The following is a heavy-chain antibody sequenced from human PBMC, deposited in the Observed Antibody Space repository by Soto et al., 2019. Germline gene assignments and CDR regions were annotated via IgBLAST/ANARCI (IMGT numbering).Heavy chain of an antibody. CDR3: ARQSYGDYGS. Sequence: QLQLQESGPGLVKPSETLSLTCTVSGGSISSSSYYWGWIHQPPGKGLEWIGSIYYSGSTYYNPSLKSRVTISVDTSKNQFSLKLSSVTAADTAVYYCARQSYGDYGSWGQGTLVTVSS. D-gene: IGHD4-17*01. CDR2: IYYSGST. J-gene: IGHJ4*02. V-gene: IGHV4-39*01. CDR1: GGSISSSSYY.